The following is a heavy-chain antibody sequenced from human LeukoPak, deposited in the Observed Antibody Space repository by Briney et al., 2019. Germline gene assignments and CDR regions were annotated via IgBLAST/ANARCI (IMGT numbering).Heavy chain of an antibody. J-gene: IGHJ4*02. Sequence: PGRSLRLSCAASGFTFSSYAMHWVRQAPGKGLEWVEVISYDGSNKYYADSVKGRFTISRDNSRNTLYLQMNSLRAEDTAVYYCARSIRFLEERGGGFDYWGQGTLVTVSS. D-gene: IGHD3-3*01. CDR2: ISYDGSNK. CDR1: GFTFSSYA. V-gene: IGHV3-30*01. CDR3: ARSIRFLEERGGGFDY.